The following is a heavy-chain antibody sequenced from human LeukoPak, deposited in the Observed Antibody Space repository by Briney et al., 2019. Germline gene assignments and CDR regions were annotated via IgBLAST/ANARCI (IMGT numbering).Heavy chain of an antibody. CDR2: IYYSGST. V-gene: IGHV4-39*01. CDR1: GGSISSSSYY. D-gene: IGHD7-27*01. Sequence: PSETLSLTCTVSGGSISSSSYYWGWIRQPPGKGLEWIGSIYYSGSTYYNPSLKSRVTISVDTSKNQFSLKLSSVTAADTAVYYCARRFGHKNWGSRGYFDYWGQGTLVTVSS. CDR3: ARRFGHKNWGSRGYFDY. J-gene: IGHJ4*02.